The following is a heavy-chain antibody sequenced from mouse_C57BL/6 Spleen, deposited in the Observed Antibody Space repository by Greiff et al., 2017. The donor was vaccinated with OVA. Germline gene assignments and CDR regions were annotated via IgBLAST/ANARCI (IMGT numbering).Heavy chain of an antibody. CDR1: GFNIKDYY. D-gene: IGHD2-4*01. CDR2: IDPEDGET. J-gene: IGHJ4*01. CDR3: ARGDYDVNYAMDY. V-gene: IGHV14-2*01. Sequence: EVKLVESGAELVKPGASVKLSCTASGFNIKDYYMHWVKQRTEQGLEWIGRIDPEDGETKYAPKFQGKATRTANTSSNTAYLQLSSLTSEDTAVYYCARGDYDVNYAMDYWGQGTLVTVSS.